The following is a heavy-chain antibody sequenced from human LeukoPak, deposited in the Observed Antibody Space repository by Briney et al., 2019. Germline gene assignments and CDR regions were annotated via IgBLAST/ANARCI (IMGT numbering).Heavy chain of an antibody. CDR3: ARASGLRIAAAGKQGYYYYMDV. D-gene: IGHD6-13*01. J-gene: IGHJ6*03. Sequence: SQTLSLTCTVSGGSISSGGYYWSWIRQHPGKGLEWIGYIYYSGSTYYNPSLKSRVTISVDTSKNQFSLKLSSVTAADTAVYYCARASGLRIAAAGKQGYYYYMDVWGKGTTVTVSS. CDR1: GGSISSGGYY. CDR2: IYYSGST. V-gene: IGHV4-31*03.